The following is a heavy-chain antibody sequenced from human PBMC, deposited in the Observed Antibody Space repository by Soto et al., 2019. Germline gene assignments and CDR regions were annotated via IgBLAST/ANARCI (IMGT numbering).Heavy chain of an antibody. CDR1: GGSFSGYY. D-gene: IGHD6-19*01. CDR3: ARGPRVVAVAGTRRAFDY. J-gene: IGHJ4*02. V-gene: IGHV4-34*01. Sequence: SETLSLTCAVYGGSFSGYYWSWIRQPPGKGLEWIGEINHSGSTNYNPSLKSRVTISVDTSKNQFSLKLSSVTAADTAVYYCARGPRVVAVAGTRRAFDYWGQGTLVTVSS. CDR2: INHSGST.